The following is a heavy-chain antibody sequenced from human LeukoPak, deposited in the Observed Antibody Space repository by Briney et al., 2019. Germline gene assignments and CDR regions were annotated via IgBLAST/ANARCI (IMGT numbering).Heavy chain of an antibody. Sequence: ASVKVSCKASGYTFTSYYMHWVRQAPGQGLEWMGIINPSGGSTSYAQKFQGRVTMTRDTSTSTVYMELSSLRSEHTAVYYCAREVSGYYDSSGYPCLAYWGQGTLVTVSS. V-gene: IGHV1-46*03. J-gene: IGHJ4*02. CDR1: GYTFTSYY. CDR2: INPSGGST. CDR3: AREVSGYYDSSGYPCLAY. D-gene: IGHD3-22*01.